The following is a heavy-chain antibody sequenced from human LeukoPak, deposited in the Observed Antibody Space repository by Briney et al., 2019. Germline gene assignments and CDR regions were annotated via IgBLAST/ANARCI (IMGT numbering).Heavy chain of an antibody. V-gene: IGHV3-23*01. CDR1: GFTFSSYG. D-gene: IGHD5-18*01. Sequence: GGSLRLSCAASGFTFSSYGMSWVRQAPGKGLEWVSGISGSGTNTNYADSVKGRFTISRDNSKNTVYLQMESLRAEDTAVYYCAKSSRPVTAMAFFDYWGQGTLVTVSS. CDR3: AKSSRPVTAMAFFDY. CDR2: ISGSGTNT. J-gene: IGHJ4*02.